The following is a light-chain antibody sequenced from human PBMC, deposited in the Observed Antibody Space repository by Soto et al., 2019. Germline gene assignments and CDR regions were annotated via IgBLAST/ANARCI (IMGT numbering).Light chain of an antibody. J-gene: IGLJ1*01. CDR2: EVS. Sequence: QSLLRQPASVSGSRGPSINIACTGTISDVGGYNYVSWYQLHPGKAPKLMVYEVSNRPSGVSNRFSGSTSGNTASLTISGLQAEDEADYYCRSYTSSTAYVFGTGTKVTVL. CDR1: ISDVGGYNY. CDR3: RSYTSSTAYV. V-gene: IGLV2-14*01.